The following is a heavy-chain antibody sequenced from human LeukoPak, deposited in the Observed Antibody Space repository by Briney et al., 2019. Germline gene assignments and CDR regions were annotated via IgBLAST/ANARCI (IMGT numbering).Heavy chain of an antibody. CDR1: GGSISSYY. CDR2: IYYSGST. Sequence: PSETLSLTCTVSGGSISSYYWTWIRQPPGKGLEWLGYIYYSGSTNYNPFLKSRVTISLDTSKNQFSLRLTSVTAADTAVYYCARPRGQWLGNDAFDIWGLGTMVTVSS. V-gene: IGHV4-59*01. D-gene: IGHD6-19*01. CDR3: ARPRGQWLGNDAFDI. J-gene: IGHJ3*02.